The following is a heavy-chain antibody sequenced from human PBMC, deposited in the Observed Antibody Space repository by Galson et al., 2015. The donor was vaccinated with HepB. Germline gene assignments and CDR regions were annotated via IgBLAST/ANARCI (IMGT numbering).Heavy chain of an antibody. D-gene: IGHD1-1*01. CDR1: GFTFSSYG. J-gene: IGHJ4*02. Sequence: SLRLSCAASGFTFSSYGMYWVRQAPGKGLEWVTVISFDGNNKNYADTVKGRFTISRDNSKNTLYLRMNSLRVEDTAVYYCVKGHDWKGIGSVPDYWGQGTLVTVSS. CDR2: ISFDGNNK. V-gene: IGHV3-30*18. CDR3: VKGHDWKGIGSVPDY.